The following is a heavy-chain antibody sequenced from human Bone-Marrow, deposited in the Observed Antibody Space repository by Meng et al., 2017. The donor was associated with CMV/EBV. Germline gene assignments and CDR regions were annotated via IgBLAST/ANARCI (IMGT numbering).Heavy chain of an antibody. CDR1: GGSFSGYY. CDR3: ARARGSHYFDY. Sequence: SETLSLTCAVYGGSFSGYYWSWIRQPPGKGLEWIGEINHSGSTNYNPSLKSRVTISVDTSKNQFSLKLSSVTAADTAVYYCARARGSHYFDYWGQGTLATVSS. CDR2: INHSGST. D-gene: IGHD3-10*01. V-gene: IGHV4-34*01. J-gene: IGHJ4*02.